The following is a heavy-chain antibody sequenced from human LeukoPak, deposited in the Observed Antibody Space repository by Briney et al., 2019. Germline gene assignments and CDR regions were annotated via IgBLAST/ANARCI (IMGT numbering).Heavy chain of an antibody. CDR2: INHSGST. D-gene: IGHD2-2*01. J-gene: IGHJ4*02. V-gene: IGHV4-34*01. Sequence: PSETLSLTCAVYGGSFSGYYWSWIRQPPGKGLEWIGEINHSGSTNYNPSLKSRVTISVDTSKNQFSLKLSSVTVADTAVYYCARHSYCSSTSRYAGGIRYWGQGTLVTVSS. CDR1: GGSFSGYY. CDR3: ARHSYCSSTSRYAGGIRY.